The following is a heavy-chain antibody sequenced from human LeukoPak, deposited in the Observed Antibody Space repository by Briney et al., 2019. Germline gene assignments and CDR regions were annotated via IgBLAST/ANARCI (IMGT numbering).Heavy chain of an antibody. Sequence: PGGSLRLSCVASGFTFSSYEMTWVRQAPGKGLEWLSYISSSGSTIYYADSVKGRFTISRDNSKNTLYLQMNSLRAEDTAVYYCAEHIVGATSFDYWGQGTLVTVSS. J-gene: IGHJ4*02. CDR2: ISSSGSTI. V-gene: IGHV3-48*03. CDR3: AEHIVGATSFDY. D-gene: IGHD1-26*01. CDR1: GFTFSSYE.